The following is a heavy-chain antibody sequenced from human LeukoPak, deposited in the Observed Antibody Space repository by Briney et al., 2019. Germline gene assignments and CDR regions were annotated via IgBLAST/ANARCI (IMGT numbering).Heavy chain of an antibody. CDR3: ARSLKYYDYVWGSYLPFY. CDR1: GYTFTSYG. Sequence: ASVKVSCKASGYTFTSYGISWVRQAPGQGLEWMGWISAYNGNTNYAQKLQGRVTMTTDTSTSTAYMELRSLGSDDTAVYYCARSLKYYDYVWGSYLPFYWGQGTLVTVSS. V-gene: IGHV1-18*01. CDR2: ISAYNGNT. J-gene: IGHJ4*02. D-gene: IGHD3-16*02.